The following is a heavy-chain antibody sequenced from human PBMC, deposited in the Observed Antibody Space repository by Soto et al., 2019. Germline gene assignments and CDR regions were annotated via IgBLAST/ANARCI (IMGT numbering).Heavy chain of an antibody. J-gene: IGHJ4*02. D-gene: IGHD1-26*01. CDR2: ISSSGST. CDR1: GVSVSSGTYY. V-gene: IGHV4-61*01. Sequence: SETLSLTCSVSGVSVSSGTYYWTWIRQPPGKGLEWIGYISSSGSTNYDPSLKSRISISVDTSKNHFSLRLTSVTAADTAVYYCARASSGTYFYWGQGTLVTVSS. CDR3: ARASSGTYFY.